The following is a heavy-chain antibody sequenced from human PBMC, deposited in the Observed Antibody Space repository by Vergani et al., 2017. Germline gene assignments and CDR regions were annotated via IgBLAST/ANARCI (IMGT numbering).Heavy chain of an antibody. J-gene: IGHJ4*02. Sequence: QVQLQESGPGLVKPSETLSLTCTVSGGSISSYYWSWIRQPPGKGLEWIGYIYTSGSTNYNPSLKSRVTISVDTSKNQFSLKLSSVTAADTAVYYCARAYYYDSSGYTYWGQGTLVTVSS. V-gene: IGHV4-4*09. CDR1: GGSISSYY. CDR2: IYTSGST. CDR3: ARAYYYDSSGYTY. D-gene: IGHD3-22*01.